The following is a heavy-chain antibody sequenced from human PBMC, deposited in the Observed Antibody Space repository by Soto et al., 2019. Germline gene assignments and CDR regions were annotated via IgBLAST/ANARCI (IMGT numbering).Heavy chain of an antibody. V-gene: IGHV3-11*01. D-gene: IGHD3-10*01. CDR3: SKDAGADYLAY. Sequence: QVQLVESGGGLVQPGGSLRLSCAASGLRFGGNYMSWIRQAPGKGLEWLSYISSGGDTIYYADSVRGRFTISRDNAKNSLYLQMNSLSAEDTAVYYCSKDAGADYLAYWGQGILVTV. J-gene: IGHJ4*02. CDR1: GLRFGGNY. CDR2: ISSGGDTI.